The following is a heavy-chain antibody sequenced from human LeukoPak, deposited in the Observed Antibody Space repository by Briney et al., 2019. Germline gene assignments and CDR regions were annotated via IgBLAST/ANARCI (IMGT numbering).Heavy chain of an antibody. Sequence: SETLSLTCAVYGGSFSGYYWSWIRQPPGKELEWIGEINHSGSTNYNPSLKSRVTISVDTSKNQFSLKLSSVTAADTAVYYCARKTTVTPRYYYYYYMDVWGKGTTVTVSS. CDR2: INHSGST. CDR1: GGSFSGYY. J-gene: IGHJ6*03. CDR3: ARKTTVTPRYYYYYYMDV. D-gene: IGHD4-17*01. V-gene: IGHV4-34*01.